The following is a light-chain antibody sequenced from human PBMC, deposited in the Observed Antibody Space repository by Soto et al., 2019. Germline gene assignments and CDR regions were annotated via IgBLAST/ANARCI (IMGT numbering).Light chain of an antibody. CDR1: QNIRTY. Sequence: EIVLTQSPDTLSLSPGERATLSCRASQNIRTYLAWYQQKPGQSPRLLVYDAVNRAAGAPDRFSGSGSGTDFTPTISSLEPEDCAVDVWQQRSDWPPLTFGGGTKVEIK. CDR2: DAV. V-gene: IGKV3-11*01. J-gene: IGKJ4*01. CDR3: QQRSDWPPLT.